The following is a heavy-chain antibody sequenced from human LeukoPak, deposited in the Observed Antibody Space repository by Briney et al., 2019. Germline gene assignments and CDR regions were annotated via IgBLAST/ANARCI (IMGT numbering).Heavy chain of an antibody. D-gene: IGHD2-15*01. J-gene: IGHJ6*03. CDR1: GFTFSNYA. CDR3: TKGISPYYYYYYMDV. V-gene: IGHV3-30-3*01. CDR2: ISYNGRDY. Sequence: PGGSLRLSCVASGFTFSNYAMHWVRQAPGKGLEWVAFISYNGRDYFHADSVKGRFTISRDNSKNTLYLQMNSLRLEDTALYYCTKGISPYYYYYYMDVWGKGTTVTVSS.